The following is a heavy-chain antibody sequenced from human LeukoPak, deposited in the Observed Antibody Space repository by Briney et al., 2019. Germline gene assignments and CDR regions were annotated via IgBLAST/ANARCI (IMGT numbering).Heavy chain of an antibody. CDR3: ARGAYCGGDCYSPFDN. CDR2: INPNSGGT. Sequence: ASVTVSCKASGNTFIGYYMYWVRQAPGQGLEWMGRINPNSGGTNYAQKFQGRVTMTRDTSISTAYMEVSRLRSDDTAVYFCARGAYCGGDCYSPFDNWGQGTLVTVSS. V-gene: IGHV1-2*06. J-gene: IGHJ4*02. D-gene: IGHD2-21*02. CDR1: GNTFIGYY.